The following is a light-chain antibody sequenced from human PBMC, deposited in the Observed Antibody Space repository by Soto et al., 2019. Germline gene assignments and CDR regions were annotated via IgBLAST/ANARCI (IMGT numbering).Light chain of an antibody. CDR3: QLYNNDPPWT. CDR2: KAT. CDR1: QSIGSW. Sequence: DIQMTQSPSTLSASVGDRVILTCRASQSIGSWLAWYQQKAGKGPKLLIYKATSLKSGVPTRFSDSGSGTEITLTISNLQHYDVATYYFQLYNNDPPWTLGQGTKVEVK. J-gene: IGKJ1*01. V-gene: IGKV1-5*03.